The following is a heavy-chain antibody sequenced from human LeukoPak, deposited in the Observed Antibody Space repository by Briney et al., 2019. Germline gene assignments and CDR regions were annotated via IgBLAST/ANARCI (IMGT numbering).Heavy chain of an antibody. D-gene: IGHD1-1*01. CDR3: AKSSRYERTHVVY. CDR2: ISGSGGST. CDR1: GFTFGSCW. V-gene: IGHV3-23*01. Sequence: GGSLRLSCAASGFTFGSCWMNWVRQAPGKGLEWVSAISGSGGSTYYADSVKGRFTISRDNSKNTLYLQMNSLRAEDTAVHYCAKSSRYERTHVVYWGQGTLVTVSS. J-gene: IGHJ4*02.